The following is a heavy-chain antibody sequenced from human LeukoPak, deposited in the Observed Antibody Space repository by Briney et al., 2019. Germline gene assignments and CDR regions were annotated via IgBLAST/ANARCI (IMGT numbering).Heavy chain of an antibody. Sequence: ASVKVSCKASGYTFTSYAMHWVRQAPGQRLEWMGWINAGNGNTKYSQKFQGRVTITRDTSASTAYMELSSLRSEDTAVYYCARVRGYYHDSSGYYYDSLWDYWGQGTLVTVSS. CDR2: INAGNGNT. D-gene: IGHD3-22*01. CDR3: ARVRGYYHDSSGYYYDSLWDY. CDR1: GYTFTSYA. J-gene: IGHJ4*02. V-gene: IGHV1-3*01.